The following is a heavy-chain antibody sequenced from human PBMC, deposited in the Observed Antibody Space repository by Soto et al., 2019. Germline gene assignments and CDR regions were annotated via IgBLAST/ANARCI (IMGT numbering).Heavy chain of an antibody. J-gene: IGHJ4*02. V-gene: IGHV1-3*01. Sequence: ASVKVSCKASVYTFTSYAIHCVRQPPGQRLEWMGWINAGNGNTKYSQKFQGRVTITRDTSASTAYMELSSLRSEDTAVYYCARSPGGPMTPGDYWGQGTLVTVSS. CDR3: ARSPGGPMTPGDY. CDR1: VYTFTSYA. D-gene: IGHD3-10*01. CDR2: INAGNGNT.